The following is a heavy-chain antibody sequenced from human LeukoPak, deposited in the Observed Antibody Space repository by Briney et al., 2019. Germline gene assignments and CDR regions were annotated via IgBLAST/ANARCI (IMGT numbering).Heavy chain of an antibody. D-gene: IGHD6-13*01. CDR3: AKDAGVYSSSWYWDY. CDR2: IKYDGSEK. J-gene: IGHJ4*02. V-gene: IGHV3-7*03. Sequence: GGSLRLSCAASGFTFSNYWMNWVRQAPGKGLEWLANIKYDGSEKYYVDSVKGRFTLSRDNSKNTLYLQMNSLRAEDTAVYYCAKDAGVYSSSWYWDYWGQGTLVTVSS. CDR1: GFTFSNYW.